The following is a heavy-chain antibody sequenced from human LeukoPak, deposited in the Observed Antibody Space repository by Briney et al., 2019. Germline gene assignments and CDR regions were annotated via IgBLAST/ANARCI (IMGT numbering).Heavy chain of an antibody. J-gene: IGHJ6*03. V-gene: IGHV1-8*03. CDR3: ATGAQYGLRGVAYFYYMHV. CDR1: GYTFTSYD. Sequence: ASVRVSCKASGYTFTSYDINWVRQATGQGLEWMGWMNPNSGNTGYAQKFQGRVTITRNTSISTAYMELSSLRSEDTAVYYCATGAQYGLRGVAYFYYMHVWGTGTTVTVSS. CDR2: MNPNSGNT. D-gene: IGHD3-10*01.